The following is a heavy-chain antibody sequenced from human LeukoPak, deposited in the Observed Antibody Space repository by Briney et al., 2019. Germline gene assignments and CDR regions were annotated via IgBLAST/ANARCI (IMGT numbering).Heavy chain of an antibody. V-gene: IGHV3-9*01. D-gene: IGHD6-13*01. CDR3: ARKRIAIDY. Sequence: GRSLRLSCSASGFTFDDYAMDWVRQAPGKGLEWVSGISWNSGSIGYADSVKGRFTISRDNAKNSLYLQMNSLRAEDTAVCYGARKRIAIDYWGQGTLVTVSS. J-gene: IGHJ4*02. CDR2: ISWNSGSI. CDR1: GFTFDDYA.